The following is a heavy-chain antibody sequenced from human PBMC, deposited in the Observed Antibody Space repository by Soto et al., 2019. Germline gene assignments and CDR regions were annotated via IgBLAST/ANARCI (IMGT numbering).Heavy chain of an antibody. J-gene: IGHJ4*02. CDR2: ISSGGSYI. CDR1: EMTFRNYS. D-gene: IGHD5-12*01. CDR3: ATSGVATGFDF. Sequence: VQLVESGGGLVKPGGSLRLTCAASEMTFRNYSMNWVRQAPGKGLEWVSSISSGGSYIYYADSGKGRFTISRDNAKNSLFLQMTSLRAEDTAVYYCATSGVATGFDFWGQGTLVTVSS. V-gene: IGHV3-21*06.